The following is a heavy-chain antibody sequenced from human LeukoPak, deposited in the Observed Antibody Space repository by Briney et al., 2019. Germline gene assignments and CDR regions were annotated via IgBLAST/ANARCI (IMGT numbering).Heavy chain of an antibody. CDR3: ARRGDSSGWSFWFDS. D-gene: IGHD6-13*01. V-gene: IGHV4-59*02. J-gene: IGHJ5*01. CDR2: ISQSGYT. Sequence: SETLSLTCAVSGGAVSDHYWNWIRQPPGKGLEWIGYISQSGYTSYKPSLKSRLTIEVDTSTNQVSLKLSSVSAADTAVYYCARRGDSSGWSFWFDSWGQGALVIVSS. CDR1: GGAVSDHY.